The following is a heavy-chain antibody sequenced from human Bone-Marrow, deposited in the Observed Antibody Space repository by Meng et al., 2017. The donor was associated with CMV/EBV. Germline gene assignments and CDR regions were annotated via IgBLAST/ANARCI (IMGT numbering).Heavy chain of an antibody. CDR1: GYAFTVYH. Sequence: ASVKVSCKASGYAFTVYHMHWVRQAPGQGLEWMGWINPDRGGTKYAQKFQGRVTMTRDTPISTAYMELSSLRSDDTALYYCARGGVVIAPDYWGQGTLVTVSS. CDR2: INPDRGGT. D-gene: IGHD2-21*01. J-gene: IGHJ4*02. CDR3: ARGGVVIAPDY. V-gene: IGHV1-2*02.